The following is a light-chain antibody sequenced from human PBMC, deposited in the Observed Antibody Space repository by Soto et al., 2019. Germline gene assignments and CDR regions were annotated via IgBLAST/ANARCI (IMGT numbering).Light chain of an antibody. Sequence: EIVLRQSPGTLSLTPGERATFSCRASQSVSSSYIAWYQQKRGQAPRRLIYGASIRATGIPDRFSGSGSGTDFTLTISRLEPEDFAVFYCQQYGTSEIIFGQGTRLEIK. V-gene: IGKV3-20*01. CDR1: QSVSSSY. J-gene: IGKJ5*01. CDR2: GAS. CDR3: QQYGTSEII.